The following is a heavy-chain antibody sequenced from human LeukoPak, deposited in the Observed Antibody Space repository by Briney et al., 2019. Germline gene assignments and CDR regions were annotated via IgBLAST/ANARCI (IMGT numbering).Heavy chain of an antibody. V-gene: IGHV4-34*01. J-gene: IGHJ6*02. CDR1: GGSLSGYY. D-gene: IGHD3-10*01. CDR3: ARRGATMVRGGMDV. CDR2: INHSGST. Sequence: SETLSLTCAVYGGSLSGYYWSRIRQPPGKGLEWIGEINHSGSTNYNPSLKSRVTISVDTSKNQFSLKLSSVTAADTAVYYCARRGATMVRGGMDVWGQGTTVTVSS.